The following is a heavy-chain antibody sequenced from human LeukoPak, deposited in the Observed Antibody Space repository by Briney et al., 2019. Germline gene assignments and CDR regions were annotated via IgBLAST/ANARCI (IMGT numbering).Heavy chain of an antibody. V-gene: IGHV1-69*04. Sequence: SVKVSCKASGGTFSSYAISWVRQAPGQGLEWMGRIIPILGIANYAQKFQGRVTITADKSTSTAYMELSSLRSEDTAVYYCARDLAVVGGGLDYWGQGTLVTVSS. CDR1: GGTFSSYA. CDR2: IIPILGIA. J-gene: IGHJ4*02. D-gene: IGHD3-22*01. CDR3: ARDLAVVGGGLDY.